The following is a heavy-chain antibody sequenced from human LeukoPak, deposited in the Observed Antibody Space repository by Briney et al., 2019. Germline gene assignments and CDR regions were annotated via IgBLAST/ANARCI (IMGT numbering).Heavy chain of an antibody. CDR1: GFTFSSSW. D-gene: IGHD3-22*01. CDR2: IKQDGTEE. Sequence: GGSLRLSCVASGFTFSSSWMSWVRRAPGKGLEWVANIKQDGTEEYYVDSVRGRFSISKDNAKNSLYLQMNSLRAEDTAVYYCAKDSYYYDSSGYYSHAFDIWGQGTMVTVSS. J-gene: IGHJ3*02. CDR3: AKDSYYYDSSGYYSHAFDI. V-gene: IGHV3-7*03.